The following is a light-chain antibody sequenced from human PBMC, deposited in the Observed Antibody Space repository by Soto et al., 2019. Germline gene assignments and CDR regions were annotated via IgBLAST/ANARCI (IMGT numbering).Light chain of an antibody. Sequence: QSVLTQPRSVSGSPGKSVTISCTGTSSDVGGYNYVSWYQHHPGKAPKLMIYDVSKRPSGVPDRFSGSKSGNTASLTISGLQAEDEADYDCCSYAGSYSLVVFGGGTKLTVL. J-gene: IGLJ2*01. CDR3: CSYAGSYSLVV. V-gene: IGLV2-11*01. CDR1: SSDVGGYNY. CDR2: DVS.